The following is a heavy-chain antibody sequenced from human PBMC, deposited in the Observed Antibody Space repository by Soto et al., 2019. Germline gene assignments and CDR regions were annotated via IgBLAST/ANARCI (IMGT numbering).Heavy chain of an antibody. V-gene: IGHV3-33*01. D-gene: IGHD1-1*01. CDR1: GFTFSSYG. CDR2: IWYDGSNK. CDR3: ARGGPGTTSTYFDY. Sequence: GGSLRLSCAASGFTFSSYGMHWVRQAPGKGLEWVAVIWYDGSNKYYADSVKGRFTISRDNSKNTLYLQMNSLRAEDTAVYYCARGGPGTTSTYFDYWGQGTLVTVSS. J-gene: IGHJ4*02.